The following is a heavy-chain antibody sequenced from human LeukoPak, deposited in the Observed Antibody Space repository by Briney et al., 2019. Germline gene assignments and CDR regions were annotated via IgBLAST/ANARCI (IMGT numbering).Heavy chain of an antibody. CDR2: IKSKTDGGTT. D-gene: IGHD3-10*01. Sequence: PGGSLRLSCAASGFTFSNAWMSWVRQAPGKGLEWVGRIKSKTDGGTTDYAAPVKGRFTISRDDSKNTLYLQMNSLKTGDTAVYYCTTTSGLYYYGSGSYYGYYFDYWGQGTLVTVSS. J-gene: IGHJ4*02. CDR1: GFTFSNAW. CDR3: TTTSGLYYYGSGSYYGYYFDY. V-gene: IGHV3-15*01.